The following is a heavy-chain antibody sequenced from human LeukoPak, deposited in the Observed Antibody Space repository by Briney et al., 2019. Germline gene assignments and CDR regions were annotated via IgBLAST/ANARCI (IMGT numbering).Heavy chain of an antibody. V-gene: IGHV3-23*01. J-gene: IGHJ4*02. D-gene: IGHD3-22*01. CDR3: AKDDSITMIVLSPYFDY. Sequence: GGSLRLSCAASGFTFSSYAMSWVRQAPGEGLEWVSAISGSGGSTYYADSVKGRFTISRDNSKNTLYLQMNSLRAEDTAVYYCAKDDSITMIVLSPYFDYWGQGTLVTVSS. CDR1: GFTFSSYA. CDR2: ISGSGGST.